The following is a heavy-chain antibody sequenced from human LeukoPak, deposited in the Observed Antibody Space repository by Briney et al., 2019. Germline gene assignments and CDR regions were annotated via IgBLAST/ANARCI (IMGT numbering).Heavy chain of an antibody. V-gene: IGHV3-74*01. D-gene: IGHD3-22*01. J-gene: IGHJ6*02. CDR1: GFTFSTYW. Sequence: HAGGSLRLSCAASGFTFSTYWMHWVRQAPGKGLVWVSRINSDGSSTNYADSVKCRFTISRDNAKNTLYLQMNSLRTEDTAVYYCARAQYYDSTTAGGMDVWGQGTTVTVSS. CDR2: INSDGSST. CDR3: ARAQYYDSTTAGGMDV.